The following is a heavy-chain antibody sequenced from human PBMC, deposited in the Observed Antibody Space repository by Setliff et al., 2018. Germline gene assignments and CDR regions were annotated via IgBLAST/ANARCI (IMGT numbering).Heavy chain of an antibody. J-gene: IGHJ6*03. CDR3: ARVGWTTDYYYYMDV. CDR2: ISSSSTTI. Sequence: GGSLRLSCAASGFTFSSYGMNWVRQAPGKGLEWLSYISSSSTTIYYTDSVKGRFTISRDNSRNTMSLHMNSLNPGDSAMYYCARVGWTTDYYYYMDVWGKGTTVTVSS. D-gene: IGHD3-3*01. CDR1: GFTFSSYG. V-gene: IGHV3-48*01.